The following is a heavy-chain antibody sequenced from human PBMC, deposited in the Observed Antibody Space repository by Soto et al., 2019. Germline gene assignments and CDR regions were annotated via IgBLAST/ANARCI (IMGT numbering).Heavy chain of an antibody. D-gene: IGHD2-2*01. V-gene: IGHV1-69*01. Sequence: QVQLVQSGAEVKKPGSSVKVSCTASGGTFSSYAINWVRQAPGQGLEWVGGIIPIFGTANYAQKFQGRVTITADESTRRAYRELSSLKSEDPAVEYSARVDYRSSTSCYGSFDYWGQGTLVTVCS. CDR3: ARVDYRSSTSCYGSFDY. J-gene: IGHJ4*02. CDR2: IIPIFGTA. CDR1: GGTFSSYA.